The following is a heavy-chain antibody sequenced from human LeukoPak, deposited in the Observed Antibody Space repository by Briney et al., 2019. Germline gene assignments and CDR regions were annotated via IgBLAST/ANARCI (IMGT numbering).Heavy chain of an antibody. CDR1: GYTFTGYY. D-gene: IGHD1-7*01. J-gene: IGHJ4*02. CDR3: ARGIMELPSLDFDY. Sequence: ASAKVSCKASGYTFTGYYMHWVRQAPGQGLEWMGWINPNSGGTNYAQKFQGRVTMTRDTSISTAYMELSRLRSDDTAVYYCARGIMELPSLDFDYWGQGTLVTVSS. V-gene: IGHV1-2*02. CDR2: INPNSGGT.